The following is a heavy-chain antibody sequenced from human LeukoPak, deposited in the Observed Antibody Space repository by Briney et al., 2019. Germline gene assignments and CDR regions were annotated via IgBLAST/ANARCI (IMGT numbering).Heavy chain of an antibody. J-gene: IGHJ6*03. CDR2: IHYDGSNK. CDR1: GFIFSTFG. CDR3: AKRDYLDV. Sequence: GGSLRLSCAASGFIFSTFGMHWVRQAPGKGLEWVAFIHYDGSNKYYGDSVKGRFTISRDNSKNTLYLEMNSLRVEDMAVYYCAKRDYLDVWGKGTTVTVSS. V-gene: IGHV3-30*02.